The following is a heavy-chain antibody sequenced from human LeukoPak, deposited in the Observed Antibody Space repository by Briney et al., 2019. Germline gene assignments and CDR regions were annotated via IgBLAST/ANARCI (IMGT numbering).Heavy chain of an antibody. CDR1: GGSISSSSYY. J-gene: IGHJ4*02. D-gene: IGHD6-13*01. Sequence: SETLSLTCTVSGGSISSSSYYWGWIRQPPGKGLEWIGEINHSGSTNYNPSLKSRVTISVDTSKNQFSLKLSSVTAADTAVYYCARGPNKYSSSWYMDYWGQGALVTVSS. V-gene: IGHV4-39*07. CDR2: INHSGST. CDR3: ARGPNKYSSSWYMDY.